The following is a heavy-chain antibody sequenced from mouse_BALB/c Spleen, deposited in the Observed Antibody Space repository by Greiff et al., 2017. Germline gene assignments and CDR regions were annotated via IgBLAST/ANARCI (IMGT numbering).Heavy chain of an antibody. Sequence: EVQGVESGGGLVQPKGSLKLSCAASGFTFNTYAMNWVRQAPGKGLEWVARIRSKSNNYATYYADSVKDRFTISRDDSQSMLYLQMNNLKTEDTAIYSCVRHPYGNYNYFDYWGQGTTLPVSS. J-gene: IGHJ2*01. CDR3: VRHPYGNYNYFDY. CDR1: GFTFNTYA. CDR2: IRSKSNNYAT. D-gene: IGHD2-1*01. V-gene: IGHV10-1*02.